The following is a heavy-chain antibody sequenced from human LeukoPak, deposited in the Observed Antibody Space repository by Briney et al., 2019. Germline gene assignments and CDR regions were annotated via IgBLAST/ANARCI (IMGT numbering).Heavy chain of an antibody. V-gene: IGHV3-74*01. CDR3: ARDQDTAMGAFFDY. CDR2: INSDGSNT. CDR1: GFTLSSYW. D-gene: IGHD5-18*01. J-gene: IGHJ4*02. Sequence: QTGGSLRLSCAASGFTLSSYWMHWVRQVPGKGLVWVSRINSDGSNTRYADSVKGRFTVSRDNAKNTLFLQMNSLRTEDTAVYYCARDQDTAMGAFFDYWGQGTLVTVPS.